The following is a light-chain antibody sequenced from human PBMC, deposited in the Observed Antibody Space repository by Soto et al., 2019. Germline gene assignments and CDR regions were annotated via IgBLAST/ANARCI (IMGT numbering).Light chain of an antibody. CDR3: SSYAGSKTV. CDR1: SSDIGNYIY. CDR2: EVS. J-gene: IGLJ1*01. V-gene: IGLV2-8*01. Sequence: QSALTLPPSASGSPGQSVTISCTGTSSDIGNYIYVSWYQQHPGKAPKLIIYEVSRWTSGVPDRFSGSKSGNTASLTISGLQADDEADYYCSSYAGSKTVFGTGTMLTVL.